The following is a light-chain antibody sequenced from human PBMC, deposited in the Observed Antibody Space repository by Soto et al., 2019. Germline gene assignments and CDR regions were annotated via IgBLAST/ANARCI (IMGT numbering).Light chain of an antibody. J-gene: IGKJ1*01. Sequence: EIVLTQSPGTLSLSPEERATLSCRASQSVSSSYLAWYQQKPGQAPRLLIYGASSRATGIPDRFSGSGSGTDFTLTISRLEPEDFAVYYCQQYGSSHWTFGQGTKVEIK. CDR1: QSVSSSY. CDR3: QQYGSSHWT. CDR2: GAS. V-gene: IGKV3-20*01.